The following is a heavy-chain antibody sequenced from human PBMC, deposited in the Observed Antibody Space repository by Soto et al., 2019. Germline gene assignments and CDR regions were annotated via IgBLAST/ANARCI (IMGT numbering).Heavy chain of an antibody. CDR1: GGTFSSYA. D-gene: IGHD6-13*01. CDR3: ARDRVAAAGLIGY. V-gene: IGHV1-69*05. Sequence: GASVKVSCKASGGTFSSYAISWVRQAPGQGLEWMGGIIPIFGTTNYAQKLQGRVTMTTDTSTSTAYMELRSLRSDDTAVYYCARDRVAAAGLIGYWGQGTLVTVSS. CDR2: IIPIFGTT. J-gene: IGHJ4*02.